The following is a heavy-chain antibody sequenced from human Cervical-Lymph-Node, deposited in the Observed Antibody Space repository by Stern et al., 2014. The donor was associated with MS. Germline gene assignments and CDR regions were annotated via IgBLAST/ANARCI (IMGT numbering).Heavy chain of an antibody. CDR3: ARGAGDNWFDP. D-gene: IGHD3-10*01. J-gene: IGHJ5*02. CDR1: GG. CDR2: SLRPLGTA. Sequence: VQLVQSGADVKKPGSSVRVSCKAYGGISWLRQAPGQGLEWMGGSLRPLGTAPYSEKFQARLQITADKSTNTTYMELSSLRSDDTAIYYCARGAGDNWFDPWGQGTLVSVSS. V-gene: IGHV1-69*06.